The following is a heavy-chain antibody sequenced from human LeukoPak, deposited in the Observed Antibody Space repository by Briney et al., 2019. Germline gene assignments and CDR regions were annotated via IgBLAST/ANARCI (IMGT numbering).Heavy chain of an antibody. Sequence: PGGSLRLSCAASGFTFSSYAMSWVRQAPGKGLEWVSAISGSGGSTYYADSVKGRFTISRDNSKNTLYLQMNSLRAEDTAVYYCAKLESVFGVVITPYSDYWGQGTLVTVSS. V-gene: IGHV3-23*01. D-gene: IGHD3-3*01. CDR2: ISGSGGST. J-gene: IGHJ4*02. CDR1: GFTFSSYA. CDR3: AKLESVFGVVITPYSDY.